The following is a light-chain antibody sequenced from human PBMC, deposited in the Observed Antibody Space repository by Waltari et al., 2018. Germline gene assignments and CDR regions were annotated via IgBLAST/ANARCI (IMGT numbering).Light chain of an antibody. Sequence: DIQMTQSPSSLSASVGDRVTINCRASQGIGKSLTWLQQKPGKAPKSLIYYASSLQTGVPSRFSGRGSGTDFTLTITSLQPEDFATYYCQQYGDYPYTFGQGTKVEL. CDR2: YAS. V-gene: IGKV1-16*01. CDR3: QQYGDYPYT. CDR1: QGIGKS. J-gene: IGKJ2*01.